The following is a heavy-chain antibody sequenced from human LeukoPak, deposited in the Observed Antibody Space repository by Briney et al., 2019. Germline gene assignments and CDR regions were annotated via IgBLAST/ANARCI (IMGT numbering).Heavy chain of an antibody. CDR3: ARELCFGGRGARTTDFDY. CDR1: GFTLSSYA. CDR2: ISVSGNT. Sequence: GGSLRLSCAASGFTLSSYAMSWVRQGPGKGLEWVSAISVSGNTYHADSVKGRFTISRDSSKNTLYLQMNSLRAGDAAVYYCARELCFGGRGARTTDFDYWGQGTLVTVSS. V-gene: IGHV3-23*01. D-gene: IGHD3-10*01. J-gene: IGHJ4*02.